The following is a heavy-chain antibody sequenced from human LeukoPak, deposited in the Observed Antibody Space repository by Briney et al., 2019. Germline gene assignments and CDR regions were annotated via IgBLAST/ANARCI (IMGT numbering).Heavy chain of an antibody. Sequence: ASVKVSCKASGYTFTSYAMHWVRQAPGQRLEWMGWINAGNGNTKYSQKFQGRVTITADESTSTAYMELSSLRSEDTAVYYCAREAVVVPAAIFLDPWGQGTLVTVSS. D-gene: IGHD2-2*02. V-gene: IGHV1-3*01. J-gene: IGHJ5*02. CDR2: INAGNGNT. CDR1: GYTFTSYA. CDR3: AREAVVVPAAIFLDP.